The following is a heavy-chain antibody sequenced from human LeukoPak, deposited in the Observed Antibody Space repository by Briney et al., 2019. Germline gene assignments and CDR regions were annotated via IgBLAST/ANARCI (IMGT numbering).Heavy chain of an antibody. D-gene: IGHD3-22*01. CDR2: ISAYNGNT. CDR1: GYTFTSYG. CDR3: ARESARLYYYDSSGYYY. V-gene: IGHV1-18*01. J-gene: IGHJ4*02. Sequence: ASVKVSCKASGYTFTSYGISWVRQAPGQGLEWMGWISAYNGNTKYAQKLQGRITMTTDTSTSTAYMELRSLRSDDTAVYYCARESARLYYYDSSGYYYWGQGTLVTVSS.